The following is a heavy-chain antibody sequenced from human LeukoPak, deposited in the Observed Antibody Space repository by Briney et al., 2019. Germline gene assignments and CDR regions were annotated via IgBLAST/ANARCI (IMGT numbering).Heavy chain of an antibody. V-gene: IGHV4-38-2*02. Sequence: SETLSLTCTVSGYSISSGYYWGWIRQPPGKGLEWIGSIYHSGSTYYNPSLKSRVTISVGTSENQFSLKLSSVTAADTAVYYCAREGGIRGLYYYSTWTSGAKGPRSPSP. D-gene: IGHD1-26*01. CDR1: GYSISSGYY. CDR2: IYHSGST. J-gene: IGHJ6*03. CDR3: AREGGIRGLYYYSTWTS.